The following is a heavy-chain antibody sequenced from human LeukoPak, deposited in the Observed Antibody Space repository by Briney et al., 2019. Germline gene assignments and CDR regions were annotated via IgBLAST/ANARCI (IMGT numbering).Heavy chain of an antibody. D-gene: IGHD2-2*02. V-gene: IGHV3-9*01. Sequence: AGGSLRLSCAASGFTFHDYAMRWVRQGPEKGLEWVSGISWNGGVIGYADSVMGRFTVSRDNAKNSLFLQMNSLRPEDTALYYCTKSDCSSTSCHTSDYWGQGTLVTVSS. CDR1: GFTFHDYA. CDR3: TKSDCSSTSCHTSDY. CDR2: ISWNGGVI. J-gene: IGHJ4*02.